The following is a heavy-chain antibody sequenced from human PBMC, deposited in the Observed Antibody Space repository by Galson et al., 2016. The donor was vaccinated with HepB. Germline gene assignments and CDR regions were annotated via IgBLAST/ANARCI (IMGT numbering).Heavy chain of an antibody. Sequence: SETLSLTCTVSDASISSPYWHWIRQAPGKGLEWIGYIYDGGYTTYNPSLKSRVSMSVDTSKNQVFLNVKSVTAPDTATYYCARAKWNENWFDPWGQGTVVIVSS. CDR1: DASISSPY. CDR3: ARAKWNENWFDP. J-gene: IGHJ5*02. CDR2: IYDGGYT. D-gene: IGHD1-1*01. V-gene: IGHV4-59*11.